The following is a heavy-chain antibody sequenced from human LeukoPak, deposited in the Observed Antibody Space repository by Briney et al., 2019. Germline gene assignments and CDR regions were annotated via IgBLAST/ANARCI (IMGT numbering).Heavy chain of an antibody. Sequence: GESLKISCKGSGYSFTSYWIGWVRQMPGKGLEWMGIIYPGDSDTRYSPSFQGQVTISADKSISTAYLQWSSLKASDTAMYYCASHGRITMVRGAKGYYYYYMDVWGKGTTVTVSS. CDR3: ASHGRITMVRGAKGYYYYYMDV. CDR1: GYSFTSYW. J-gene: IGHJ6*03. CDR2: IYPGDSDT. D-gene: IGHD3-10*01. V-gene: IGHV5-51*01.